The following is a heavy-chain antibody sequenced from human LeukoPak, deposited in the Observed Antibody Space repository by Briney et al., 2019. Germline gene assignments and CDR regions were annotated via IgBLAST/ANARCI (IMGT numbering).Heavy chain of an antibody. D-gene: IGHD3-22*01. CDR2: ISSGGST. V-gene: IGHV3-53*01. CDR3: ARDPRYCDSSVVDY. CDR1: GFTVSSNY. Sequence: GGSLRLSCAASGFTVSSNYMSWVRQAPGKGLEWVSVISSGGSTYYADSVKGRFTISRDNSKNTLYLQMNSLRAADTAVYYCARDPRYCDSSVVDYWGQGTLVTVSS. J-gene: IGHJ4*02.